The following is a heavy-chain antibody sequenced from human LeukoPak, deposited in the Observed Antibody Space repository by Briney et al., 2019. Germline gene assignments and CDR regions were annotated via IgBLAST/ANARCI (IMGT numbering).Heavy chain of an antibody. CDR1: GFTFSSYS. CDR2: ISSSSSTI. Sequence: GGSLRLSCAASGFTFSSYSMNWVRQAPGKGLEWVSYISSSSSTIYYADSVKGRFTISRDNAKNSLYLQMNSLRVEDTALYYCARVGAFSSSWLLYWGQGTLVTVSS. J-gene: IGHJ4*02. CDR3: ARVGAFSSSWLLY. D-gene: IGHD6-13*01. V-gene: IGHV3-48*04.